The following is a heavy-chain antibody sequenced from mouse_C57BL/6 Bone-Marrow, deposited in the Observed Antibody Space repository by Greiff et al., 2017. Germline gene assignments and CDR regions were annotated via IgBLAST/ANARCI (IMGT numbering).Heavy chain of an antibody. CDR1: GFSLTSYG. Sequence: QVQLKESGPGLVAPSQSLSITCTVSGFSLTSYGVHWVRQPPGKGLEWLVVIWSDGSTTYNSALKYRQSTSTDNSKSQDFLKMNSLQTDDTAMYYCARHVYYSSNNAMDYWGQGTSVTVSS. J-gene: IGHJ4*01. CDR2: IWSDGST. CDR3: ARHVYYSSNNAMDY. V-gene: IGHV2-6-1*01. D-gene: IGHD2-5*01.